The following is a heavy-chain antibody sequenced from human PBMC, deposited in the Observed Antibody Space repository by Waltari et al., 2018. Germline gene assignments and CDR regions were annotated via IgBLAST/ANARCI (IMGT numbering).Heavy chain of an antibody. V-gene: IGHV4-4*02. CDR3: ARDRGRGLYLDS. CDR1: GSSMSSTYW. J-gene: IGHJ4*02. CDR2: VHGSGKT. Sequence: QLQLQESGPGLVKPSGTLSLPFAVSGSSMSSTYWWSWVRQPPGKALEWIGKVHGSGKTNYNPSFASRVTISLDTYNKQFSLKVTSATAADTAVYYCARDRGRGLYLDSWGPGTLVTVSP. D-gene: IGHD2-15*01.